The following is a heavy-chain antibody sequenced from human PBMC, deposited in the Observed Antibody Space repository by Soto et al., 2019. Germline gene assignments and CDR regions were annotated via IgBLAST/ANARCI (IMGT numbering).Heavy chain of an antibody. CDR3: ARENGEYSYGQPFDY. CDR1: GGTFSSYT. D-gene: IGHD5-18*01. CDR2: IIPILGIA. V-gene: IGHV1-69*08. Sequence: QVQLVQSGAEVKKPGSSVKVSCKASGGTFSSYTISWVRQAPGQGLEWMGRIIPILGIANYAQKIQGRVTITADKSTSKAYMELSSLRSEDTAVYYCARENGEYSYGQPFDYWGQGTLVTVSS. J-gene: IGHJ4*02.